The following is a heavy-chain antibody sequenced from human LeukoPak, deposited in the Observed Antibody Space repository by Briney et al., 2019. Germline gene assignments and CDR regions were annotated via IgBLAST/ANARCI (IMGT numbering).Heavy chain of an antibody. J-gene: IGHJ5*02. CDR1: GGSISSYY. V-gene: IGHV4-4*07. CDR3: ASHRIFNWFDP. CDR2: IYTSGST. D-gene: IGHD3-3*02. Sequence: PSETLSLTCTVSGGSISSYYWSWIRQPAPQGLDWIGRIYTSGSTNYNPSLTRRVTMSVDTSKNQFSLKVSSVTAADTAGYYCASHRIFNWFDPWGQGTLVTVS.